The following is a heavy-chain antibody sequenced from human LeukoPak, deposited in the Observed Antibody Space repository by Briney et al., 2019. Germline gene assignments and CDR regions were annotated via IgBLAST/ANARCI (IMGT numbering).Heavy chain of an antibody. J-gene: IGHJ4*02. V-gene: IGHV1-18*01. CDR1: GGTFSSYA. CDR2: ISAYNGNT. Sequence: ASVKVSCKASGGTFSSYAISWVRQAPGQGLEWMGWISAYNGNTNYAQKLQGRVTMTTDTSTSTAYMELRSLRSDDTAVYYCARDEGGSSSSDYWGQGTLVTVSS. CDR3: ARDEGGSSSSDY. D-gene: IGHD6-6*01.